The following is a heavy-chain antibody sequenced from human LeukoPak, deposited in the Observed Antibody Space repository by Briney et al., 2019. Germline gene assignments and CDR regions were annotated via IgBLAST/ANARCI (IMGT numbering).Heavy chain of an antibody. D-gene: IGHD2-2*01. J-gene: IGHJ4*02. CDR1: GFTFDSYA. CDR3: ASDPGYCSSTSCQPFDY. CDR2: ISDSGGSA. Sequence: GGSLRLSCAASGFTFDSYAMNWVRQAPGKGLEWVSTISDSGGSASYTDSVKGQFTISRDNSKNTLYLQMNSLRAEDTAVYYCASDPGYCSSTSCQPFDYWGQGTLVTVSS. V-gene: IGHV3-23*01.